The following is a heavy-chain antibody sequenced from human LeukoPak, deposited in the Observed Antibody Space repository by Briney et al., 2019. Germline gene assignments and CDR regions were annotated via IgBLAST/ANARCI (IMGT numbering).Heavy chain of an antibody. J-gene: IGHJ4*02. Sequence: GASLKISCKGSGSRFTSDLIGWVRQMPGEGLGWMGIIYPGDAATRYSPSFQGQFTTSAATSISTAYQQWSSLNASDTAMYYCARQDIIVGARNWGQGTLVTV. CDR3: ARQDIIVGARN. V-gene: IGHV5-51*01. CDR1: GSRFTSDL. D-gene: IGHD1-26*01. CDR2: IYPGDAAT.